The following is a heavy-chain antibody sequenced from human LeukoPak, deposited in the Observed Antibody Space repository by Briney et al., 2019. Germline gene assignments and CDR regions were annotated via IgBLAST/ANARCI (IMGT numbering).Heavy chain of an antibody. D-gene: IGHD1-1*01. CDR1: GGSISTYY. Sequence: SETLSLTCTVSGGSISTYYWSWIRQPPGKGLEWIGYIYYSGSTNYNPSLKSRVTISVDTSKNQFSLKLSSVTAADTAVYYCARYQLGGFDYWGQGTLVTVSS. V-gene: IGHV4-59*01. CDR2: IYYSGST. J-gene: IGHJ4*02. CDR3: ARYQLGGFDY.